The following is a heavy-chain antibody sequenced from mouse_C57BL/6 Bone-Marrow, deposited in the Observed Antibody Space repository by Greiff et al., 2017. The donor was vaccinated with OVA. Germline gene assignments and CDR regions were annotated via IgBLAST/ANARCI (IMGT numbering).Heavy chain of an antibody. CDR3: ARDHYYGRNYLDY. V-gene: IGHV5-4*01. Sequence: EVKLVESGGGLVKPGGSLKLSCAASGFTFSSYAMSWVRQTPEKRLEWVATISDGGSYTYYPDNVKGRFTISRDNAKNNLYLQMSHLKSEDTAMYYCARDHYYGRNYLDYWGQGTTLTVSS. J-gene: IGHJ2*01. CDR1: GFTFSSYA. CDR2: ISDGGSYT. D-gene: IGHD1-1*01.